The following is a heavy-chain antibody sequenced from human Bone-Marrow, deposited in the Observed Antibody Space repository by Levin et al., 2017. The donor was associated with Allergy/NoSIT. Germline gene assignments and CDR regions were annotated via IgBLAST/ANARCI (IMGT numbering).Heavy chain of an antibody. CDR2: MNPNSGNT. D-gene: IGHD2-2*01. CDR3: ARGRGFSSTSSRRRGLGHMDV. CDR1: GYTFTSYD. Sequence: ASVKVSCKASGYTFTSYDINWVRQATGQGLEWMGWMNPNSGNTGYAQKFQGRVTMTRNTSISTAYMELSSLRSEDTAVYYCARGRGFSSTSSRRRGLGHMDVWGQGTTVTVSS. J-gene: IGHJ6*02. V-gene: IGHV1-8*01.